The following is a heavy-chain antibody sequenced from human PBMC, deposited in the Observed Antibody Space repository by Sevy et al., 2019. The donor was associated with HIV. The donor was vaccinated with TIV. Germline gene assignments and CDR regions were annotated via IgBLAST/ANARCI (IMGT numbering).Heavy chain of an antibody. V-gene: IGHV4-39*01. D-gene: IGHD4-17*01. J-gene: IGHJ4*02. CDR2: IYYSGST. CDR3: ARHSSMTTVTMNY. CDR1: GGSVIRSSYY. Sequence: SETLSLTCTASGGSVIRSSYYWGWIRQPPGKGLEWIGSIYYSGSTYYNPSLKSRVTISVDTSKNQFSVKLSSVTAADTAVYYCARHSSMTTVTMNYWGQGTLVTVSS.